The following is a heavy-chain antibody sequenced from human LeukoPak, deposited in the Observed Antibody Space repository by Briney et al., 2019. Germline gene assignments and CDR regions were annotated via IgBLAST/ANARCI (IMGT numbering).Heavy chain of an antibody. CDR3: ARGVVAAPQTFDY. CDR1: GYSISSGYY. D-gene: IGHD2-15*01. Sequence: PSETLSLTCTVSGYSISSGYYWGWIRQPPGKGLEWIGYISYSGSTNYNPSLKSRVTISVDTSKNQFYLKLTSVTAADTAVYYCARGVVAAPQTFDYWGQGTLVTVSS. CDR2: ISYSGST. J-gene: IGHJ4*02. V-gene: IGHV4-38-2*02.